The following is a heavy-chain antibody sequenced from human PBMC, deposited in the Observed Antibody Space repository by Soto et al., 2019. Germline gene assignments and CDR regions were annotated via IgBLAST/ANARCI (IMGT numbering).Heavy chain of an antibody. J-gene: IGHJ4*02. Sequence: EVQLVESGGGLVQPGRSLRLSCAASGFTFDDYAMHWVRQAPGKGLEWVSGISWNSGSIGYADSVKGRFTISRDNAKNSLYLQMTSLRAEDTALYYCAKDHYYDSSGYYYFDYWGQGTLVTVSS. CDR2: ISWNSGSI. CDR3: AKDHYYDSSGYYYFDY. CDR1: GFTFDDYA. V-gene: IGHV3-9*01. D-gene: IGHD3-22*01.